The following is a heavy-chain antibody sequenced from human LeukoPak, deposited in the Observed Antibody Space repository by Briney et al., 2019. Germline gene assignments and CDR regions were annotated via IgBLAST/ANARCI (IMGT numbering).Heavy chain of an antibody. CDR2: ISSSSSYI. D-gene: IGHD2-8*02. Sequence: VGSLRLSCAASGFTFSSYSMNWVRQAPGKGLEWVSSISSSSSYIYYAGSVKGRFTISRDNAKNSLYLQMNSLRAEDTAVYYCARVSGGSPLYYFDYWGQGTLVTVSS. V-gene: IGHV3-21*01. J-gene: IGHJ4*02. CDR1: GFTFSSYS. CDR3: ARVSGGSPLYYFDY.